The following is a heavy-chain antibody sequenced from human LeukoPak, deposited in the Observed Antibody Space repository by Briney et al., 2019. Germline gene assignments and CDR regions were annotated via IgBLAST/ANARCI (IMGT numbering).Heavy chain of an antibody. D-gene: IGHD3-22*01. Sequence: GASVKVSCKASGYTFTSYGISWVRQAPGQGLEWMGWISAYNGNTNYAQKLQGRVTMTTDTSTSTAYMELRSPRSDDTAVYYCARAKTNYYDSSGVYAAAFDIWGQGTMVTVSS. CDR2: ISAYNGNT. J-gene: IGHJ3*02. CDR3: ARAKTNYYDSSGVYAAAFDI. V-gene: IGHV1-18*01. CDR1: GYTFTSYG.